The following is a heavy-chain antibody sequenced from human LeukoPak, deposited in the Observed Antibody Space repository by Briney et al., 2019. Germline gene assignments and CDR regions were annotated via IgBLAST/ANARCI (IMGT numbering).Heavy chain of an antibody. V-gene: IGHV3-9*01. D-gene: IGHD5-18*01. Sequence: GGSLRLSCAASGFTFDDYAMHWVRQAPGKGLEWVSGISWNSGSIGYADSVKGRFTISRDNAKNSLYLQMNSLRAEDTALYYCAKDKQGNTAMVTSIFDYWGQGTLVTVSS. CDR2: ISWNSGSI. J-gene: IGHJ4*02. CDR1: GFTFDDYA. CDR3: AKDKQGNTAMVTSIFDY.